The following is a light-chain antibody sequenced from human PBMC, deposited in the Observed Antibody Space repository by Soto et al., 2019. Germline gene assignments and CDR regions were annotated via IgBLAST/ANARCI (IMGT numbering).Light chain of an antibody. Sequence: DIQMTQSPSTLSASVGDRVTITCRASQSISNWLAWYQQRPGKAPKLLIYKASNLESGVPSRFSGSGSGTEFTLIISSLQHDDFATYYCQQYNSYSWTFGQGTNADIK. CDR1: QSISNW. CDR2: KAS. V-gene: IGKV1-5*03. CDR3: QQYNSYSWT. J-gene: IGKJ1*01.